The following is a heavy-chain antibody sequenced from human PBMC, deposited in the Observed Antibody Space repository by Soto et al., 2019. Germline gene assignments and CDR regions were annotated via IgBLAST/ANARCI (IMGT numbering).Heavy chain of an antibody. CDR2: INDGNGNT. CDR3: ARTPYSSSWYVAFDI. Sequence: ASVKVSCKASGYTFTSYAMHWVRQAPGQRLEWMGWINDGNGNTKYSQKFQGRVTITRDTSASTAYMELSSLRSEDTAVYYCARTPYSSSWYVAFDIWGQGTMVTVSS. CDR1: GYTFTSYA. V-gene: IGHV1-3*01. D-gene: IGHD6-13*01. J-gene: IGHJ3*02.